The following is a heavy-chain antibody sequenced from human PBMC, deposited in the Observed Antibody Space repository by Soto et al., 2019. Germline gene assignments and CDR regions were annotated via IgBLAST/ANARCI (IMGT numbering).Heavy chain of an antibody. CDR2: INAGNGNT. D-gene: IGHD3-9*01. Sequence: ASVKVSCKASGGTFSSYTISWVRQAPGQRLEWMGWINAGNGNTKYSQKFQGRVTITRDTSASTAYMELSSLRSEDTAVYYCARTARYFDWFFFDYWGQGTLVTVSS. V-gene: IGHV1-3*01. CDR3: ARTARYFDWFFFDY. J-gene: IGHJ4*02. CDR1: GGTFSSYT.